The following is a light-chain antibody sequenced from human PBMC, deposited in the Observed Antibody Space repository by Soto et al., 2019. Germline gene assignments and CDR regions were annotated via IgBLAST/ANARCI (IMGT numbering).Light chain of an antibody. J-gene: IGKJ4*01. CDR2: GAS. CDR3: QQYHTWPIT. Sequence: DIVMTQSAATLSVAPGERVTFSCRASQGVSRKLAWYQHNPGQAPRLLISGASTGATGIPARFSGSGSGTEFTLTISSLQSEDCAIYYCQQYHTWPITFGGGTKVDIK. V-gene: IGKV3-15*01. CDR1: QGVSRK.